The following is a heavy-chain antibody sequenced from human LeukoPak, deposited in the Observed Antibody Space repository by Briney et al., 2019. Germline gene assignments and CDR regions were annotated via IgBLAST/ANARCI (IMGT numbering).Heavy chain of an antibody. D-gene: IGHD6-6*01. CDR1: GFTFSSYW. J-gene: IGHJ4*02. CDR3: AKDSRVYTSSSPGDYFDF. CDR2: ISYDGGIE. Sequence: GGSLRLSCAASGFTFSSYWMHWVRQVPGKGLVWVAVISYDGGIEYYVDSVKGRFTISRDSSKNTLYLQLNSLRPEDTAVYYYAKDSRVYTSSSPGDYFDFWGQGTLVAVSS. V-gene: IGHV3-30*18.